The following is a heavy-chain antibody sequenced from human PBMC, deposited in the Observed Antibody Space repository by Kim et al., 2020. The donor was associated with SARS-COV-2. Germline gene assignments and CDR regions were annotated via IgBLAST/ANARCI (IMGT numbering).Heavy chain of an antibody. CDR1: GGSFSGYY. D-gene: IGHD3-10*01. J-gene: IGHJ4*02. CDR3: ARRLSNTSWLGSHYCDL. CDR2: INPSGRT. V-gene: IGHV4-34*01. Sequence: SETLSLTCAVYGGSFSGYYWSWIRQPPGKGLEWIGEINPSGRTNYNPSLKSRVPISIDTSKNQFSLKLTSVTSADTAVYYWARRLSNTSWLGSHYCDLWGQGTLVTVSS.